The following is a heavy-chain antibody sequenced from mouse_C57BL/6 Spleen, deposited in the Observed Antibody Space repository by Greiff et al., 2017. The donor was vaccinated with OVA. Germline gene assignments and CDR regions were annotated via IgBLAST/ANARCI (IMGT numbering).Heavy chain of an antibody. Sequence: VHVKQSGPVLVKPGASVKMSCKASGYTFTDYYMNWVKQSHGKSLEWIGVINPYNGGTSYNQKFKGKATLTVDKSSSTAYMELNSLTSEDSAVYYCAFYYGSSSYWYFDVWGTGTTVTVSS. J-gene: IGHJ1*03. D-gene: IGHD1-1*01. CDR3: AFYYGSSSYWYFDV. CDR2: INPYNGGT. CDR1: GYTFTDYY. V-gene: IGHV1-19*01.